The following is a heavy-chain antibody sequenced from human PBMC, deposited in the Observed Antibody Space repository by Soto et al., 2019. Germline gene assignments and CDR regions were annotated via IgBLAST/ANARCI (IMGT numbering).Heavy chain of an antibody. V-gene: IGHV1-46*01. J-gene: IGHJ4*02. CDR2: ICPDGVNI. CDR1: GYTFIRYG. CDR3: ATSEYYFDY. Sequence: GASVKVSCKASGYTFIRYGITWVRQAPGQGLEWMGSICPDGVNISYAQKFKGRVTMTTDTSTSTVYMELNSLTSADTAVYYCATSEYYFDYWGQGTLVTVSS.